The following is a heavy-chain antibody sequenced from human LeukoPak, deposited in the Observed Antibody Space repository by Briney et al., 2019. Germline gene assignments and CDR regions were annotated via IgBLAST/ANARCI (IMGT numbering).Heavy chain of an antibody. CDR1: GGSISSYY. J-gene: IGHJ3*02. CDR2: IYYSGST. V-gene: IGHV4-59*01. D-gene: IGHD3-3*01. CDR3: AGSPYYDLWSGYYTDAFDI. Sequence: SSETLYLTCTVSGGSISSYYWSWIRQPPGKGLEWIGYIYYSGSTNYNPSLKSRVTISVDTSKNQFSLKLSSVTAADTAVYYCAGSPYYDLWSGYYTDAFDIWGQGTMVTVSS.